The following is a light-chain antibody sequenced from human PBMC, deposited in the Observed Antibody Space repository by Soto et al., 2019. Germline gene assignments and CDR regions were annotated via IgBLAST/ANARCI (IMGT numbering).Light chain of an antibody. CDR1: SSDVGSYNL. V-gene: IGLV2-23*02. CDR2: EVS. Sequence: QSALTQPASVSGSPGPSITISCTGTSSDVGSYNLVSWYQQHPGKAPKLMIYEVSKRPSGVSNRFSGSKSGNTASLTISGLQAEDEADYCCCSYAGSSFVVFGGGTKVTVL. J-gene: IGLJ2*01. CDR3: CSYAGSSFVV.